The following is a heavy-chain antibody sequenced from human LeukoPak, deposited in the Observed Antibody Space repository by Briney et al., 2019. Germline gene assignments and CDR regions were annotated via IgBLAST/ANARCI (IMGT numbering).Heavy chain of an antibody. Sequence: TTSETLSLTCTVSGGSISSNNYYWGWIRQPPGKGLEWIGSIYYGGSTYYNPSLKSRVTISVDTSKNQFSLKLSSVTAADTAVYYCARGSLTYYDSSGYYYRAFDIWGQGTMVTVPS. CDR3: ARGSLTYYDSSGYYYRAFDI. CDR1: GGSISSNNYY. D-gene: IGHD3-22*01. CDR2: IYYGGST. J-gene: IGHJ3*02. V-gene: IGHV4-39*07.